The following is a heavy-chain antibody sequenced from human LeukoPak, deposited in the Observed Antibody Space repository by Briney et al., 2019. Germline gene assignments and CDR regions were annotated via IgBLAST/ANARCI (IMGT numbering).Heavy chain of an antibody. CDR1: GYTLTELS. CDR2: FDPEDGET. CDR3: ATNRFRSGSYVY. D-gene: IGHD1-26*01. Sequence: ASVKVSCKVSGYTLTELSMHWVRQAPGKGLEWMGGFDPEDGETIYAQKFQGRVTMTEDTSTDTAYMELSSLRSEDTAVYYCATNRFRSGSYVYWGQGTLVTVSS. V-gene: IGHV1-24*01. J-gene: IGHJ4*02.